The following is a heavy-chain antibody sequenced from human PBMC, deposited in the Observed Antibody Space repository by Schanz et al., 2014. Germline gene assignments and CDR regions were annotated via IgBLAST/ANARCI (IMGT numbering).Heavy chain of an antibody. CDR1: GFTFSDYG. Sequence: VQLVDSGGGLVKPGGSLRLSCAASGFTFSDYGMSGVRQAPGKGLEWVGRITNKPNNYNTEYAASVKGRFTISRDDSRNSLYLQMSSLKTEDTAVYYCVRLDVHDYWGQGTLVTVSA. D-gene: IGHD3-16*01. J-gene: IGHJ4*02. CDR3: VRLDVHDY. CDR2: ITNKPNNYNT. V-gene: IGHV3-72*01.